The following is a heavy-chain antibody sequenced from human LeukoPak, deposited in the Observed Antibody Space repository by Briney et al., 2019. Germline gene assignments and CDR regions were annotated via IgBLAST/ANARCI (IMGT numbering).Heavy chain of an antibody. Sequence: GGSLRLSCAASGFTFSNFWMSWVRQAPGKGLEWVANIKQDGSEKYYVDSLKGRFTIFRDNAKNSLYLQMNSLRAEDTAVYYCATPLDYYDSSGYHQGGDWGQGTLVTVSS. V-gene: IGHV3-7*01. CDR3: ATPLDYYDSSGYHQGGD. CDR2: IKQDGSEK. D-gene: IGHD3-22*01. J-gene: IGHJ4*02. CDR1: GFTFSNFW.